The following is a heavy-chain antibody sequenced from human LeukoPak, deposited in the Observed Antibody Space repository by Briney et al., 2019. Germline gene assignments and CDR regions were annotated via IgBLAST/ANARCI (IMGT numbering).Heavy chain of an antibody. CDR2: HRGNGDT. Sequence: GGSLRLSCAASGFTFSSYATSWAREAPARGLEWVSSHRGNGDTCYANSVQGLFNLSRDESRNTVYLQLNNLRVEDTAVYYCAKDCNGGNCYIDYWGQGTLVTVAS. V-gene: IGHV3-23*01. CDR1: GFTFSSYA. D-gene: IGHD2-15*01. J-gene: IGHJ4*02. CDR3: AKDCNGGNCYIDY.